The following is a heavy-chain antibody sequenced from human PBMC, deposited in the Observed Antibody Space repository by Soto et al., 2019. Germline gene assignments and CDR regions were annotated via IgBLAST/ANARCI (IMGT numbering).Heavy chain of an antibody. CDR2: ISGSGGTT. V-gene: IGHV3-23*01. CDR1: TFTFTDYA. D-gene: IGHD6-13*01. CDR3: ATISDRGIAAALDS. J-gene: IGHJ4*02. Sequence: PGGSLRLSCVASTFTFTDYAMSWVRQAPGGGLEWVSGISGSGGTTYYAESVKGRFSISRDNSKNTLYLHLNNLRVEDTAIYYCATISDRGIAAALDSWGQGTLVTVSS.